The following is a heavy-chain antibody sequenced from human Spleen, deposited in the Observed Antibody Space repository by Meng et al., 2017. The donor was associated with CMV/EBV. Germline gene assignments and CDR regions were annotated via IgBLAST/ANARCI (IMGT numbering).Heavy chain of an antibody. Sequence: GESLKISCAGSGFPFSTYSMNWVRQAPGKGLEWVSSISSSGSYIFHADSVKGRFTISRDQSKNTPYLQMNSLRVEDTAVYYCARDDGFIRGQGTRVTVSS. D-gene: IGHD3-10*01. J-gene: IGHJ3*02. CDR3: ARDDGFI. V-gene: IGHV3-21*01. CDR1: GFPFSTYS. CDR2: ISSSGSYI.